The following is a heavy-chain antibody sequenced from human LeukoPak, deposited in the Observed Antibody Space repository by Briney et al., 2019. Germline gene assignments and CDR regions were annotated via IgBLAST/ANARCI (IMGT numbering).Heavy chain of an antibody. J-gene: IGHJ3*02. CDR3: ASPGSGRHAFDI. D-gene: IGHD3-10*01. Sequence: SETLSLTCAVYGGTFSGYYWSWIRQPPGKGLEWIGEINHSGSTNYNPSLKRRVTISVDTSKNQFSLKLSSVTAADTAVYYCASPGSGRHAFDIWGQGTMVTVSS. V-gene: IGHV4-34*01. CDR1: GGTFSGYY. CDR2: INHSGST.